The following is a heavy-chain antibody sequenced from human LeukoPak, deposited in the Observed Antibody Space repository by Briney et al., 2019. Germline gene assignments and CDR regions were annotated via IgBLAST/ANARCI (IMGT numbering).Heavy chain of an antibody. CDR1: GGSISSYH. CDR3: ARVERSSSSCYADY. CDR2: IHYSGST. Sequence: SETLSLTCTVSGGSISSYHWIWIRQPPGKGLEWIGYIHYSGSTNYNPSLKSRVTTSVDTSKKQFSLKPRSVTAADTAVYYCARVERSSSSCYADYWGQGTLVTVSS. J-gene: IGHJ4*02. D-gene: IGHD2-2*01. V-gene: IGHV4-59*08.